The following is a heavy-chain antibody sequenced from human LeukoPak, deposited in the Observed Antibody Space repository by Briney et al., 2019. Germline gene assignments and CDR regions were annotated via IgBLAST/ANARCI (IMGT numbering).Heavy chain of an antibody. V-gene: IGHV3-23*01. Sequence: PGGSLRLSCAASGFTFSSYGMSWVRQSPGKALEWVSAISGSGGSTYYADSVKGRFTISRDNSKNTLYLQMNSLRAEDTAVYYCARGVVGATAYWGQGTLVTVSS. CDR1: GFTFSSYG. J-gene: IGHJ4*02. D-gene: IGHD1-26*01. CDR2: ISGSGGST. CDR3: ARGVVGATAY.